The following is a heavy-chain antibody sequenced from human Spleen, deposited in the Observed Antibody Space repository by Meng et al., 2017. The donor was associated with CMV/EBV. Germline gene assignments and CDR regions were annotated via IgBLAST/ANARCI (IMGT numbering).Heavy chain of an antibody. Sequence: ASVKVSCKASGYTFNGYYIHWVRQAPGQRLEWMGWINPYSGDTSYSQNFQGRVTTTTDSSITTAYMELSSLRSDDTAVYYCARDLPLLYCSSTSCSKGIDPWGQGTLVTVSS. D-gene: IGHD2-2*01. V-gene: IGHV1-2*02. J-gene: IGHJ5*02. CDR1: GYTFNGYY. CDR2: INPYSGDT. CDR3: ARDLPLLYCSSTSCSKGIDP.